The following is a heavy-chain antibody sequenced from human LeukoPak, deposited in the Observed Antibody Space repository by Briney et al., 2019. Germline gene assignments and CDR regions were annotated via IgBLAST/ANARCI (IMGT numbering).Heavy chain of an antibody. D-gene: IGHD2-2*01. Sequence: GRSLRLSCAASGFTFSSYAMHWVRQAPGKGLEWVAVISYDGSNKYYADSVKGRFTIPRDNSKNTLYLQMNSLRAEDTAVYYCARDHCSSTSCYDFNWFDPWGQGTLVTVSS. CDR1: GFTFSSYA. V-gene: IGHV3-30-3*01. CDR3: ARDHCSSTSCYDFNWFDP. CDR2: ISYDGSNK. J-gene: IGHJ5*02.